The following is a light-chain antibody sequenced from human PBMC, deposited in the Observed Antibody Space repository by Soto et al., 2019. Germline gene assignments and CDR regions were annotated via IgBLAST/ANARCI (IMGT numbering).Light chain of an antibody. CDR1: QSVSSW. J-gene: IGKJ1*01. Sequence: EIQMSQSPATLSASVVDRVTITFRASQSVSSWLAWYQQKPGKAPKLLIYDAYSLESGVPSRFSGSGSGTEFTLTISSLQPDDFATYYCQQYNSYWTFGQGTKVDIK. CDR2: DAY. V-gene: IGKV1-5*01. CDR3: QQYNSYWT.